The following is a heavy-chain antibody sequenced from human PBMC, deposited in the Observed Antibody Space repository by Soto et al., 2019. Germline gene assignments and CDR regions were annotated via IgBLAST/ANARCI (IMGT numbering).Heavy chain of an antibody. D-gene: IGHD2-21*02. CDR3: ARSLPKGDWNYNGMDV. J-gene: IGHJ6*02. Sequence: GGSLRLSCAASGFTFSSYWMHWVRQAPGKGLVWVSRINSDGSSTSYADSVKGRFTISRDNAKNTLYLQMNSLRAEDTAVYYCARSLPKGDWNYNGMDVWGQGTTVTVSS. CDR1: GFTFSSYW. V-gene: IGHV3-74*01. CDR2: INSDGSST.